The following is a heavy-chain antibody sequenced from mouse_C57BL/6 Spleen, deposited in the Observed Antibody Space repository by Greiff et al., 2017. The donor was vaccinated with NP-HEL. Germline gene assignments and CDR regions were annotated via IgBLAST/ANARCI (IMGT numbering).Heavy chain of an antibody. J-gene: IGHJ4*01. CDR1: GFNIKDDY. Sequence: EVQLQQSGAELVRPGASVKLSCTASGFNIKDDYMHWVKQRPEQGLEWIGWIDPENGDTEDASKFQGKATITADTSSNTAYLQLSSLTSEDTAVYYCTTGGYAMDYWGQGTSVTVSS. CDR3: TTGGYAMDY. V-gene: IGHV14-4*01. CDR2: IDPENGDT.